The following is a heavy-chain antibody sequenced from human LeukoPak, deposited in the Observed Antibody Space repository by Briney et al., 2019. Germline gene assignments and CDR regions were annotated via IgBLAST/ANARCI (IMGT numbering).Heavy chain of an antibody. Sequence: SSETLSLTCAVYGGSFSGYYWSWIRQPPGKGLEWIGEINHSGSTNYNPSLKSRVTISVDTSKNQFSLRLSSVTAADTAVYYCARGRSIAARPWDYWGQGTLVTLSS. CDR3: ARGRSIAARPWDY. D-gene: IGHD6-6*01. V-gene: IGHV4-34*01. J-gene: IGHJ4*02. CDR1: GGSFSGYY. CDR2: INHSGST.